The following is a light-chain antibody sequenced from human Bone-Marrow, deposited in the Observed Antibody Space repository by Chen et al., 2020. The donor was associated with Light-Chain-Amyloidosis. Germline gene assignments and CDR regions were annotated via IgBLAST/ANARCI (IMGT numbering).Light chain of an antibody. CDR2: LDT. Sequence: SYELTQPPSVSVSPGQTAQTTGSGDDLPTKYAYWYQQKTGPAPLLVIHLDTERPSGISNRFSGSSSGTTTTLTISGVQAEDVADYHCQSSDSSGTDDVIFGGGTKLTVL. V-gene: IGLV3-25*03. CDR3: QSSDSSGTDDVI. CDR1: DLPTKY. J-gene: IGLJ2*01.